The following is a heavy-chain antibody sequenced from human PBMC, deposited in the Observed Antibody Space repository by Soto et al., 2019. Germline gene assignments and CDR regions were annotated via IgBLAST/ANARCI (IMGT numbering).Heavy chain of an antibody. Sequence: GGSLRLSCAASGFTFSSYAMSWVRQAPGKGLEWVSSISSSSSSTYYADSVKGRFTISRDNSKNSLYLQMNSLRAEDTAVYYCARDIVVVPAAMSSYYYYYMDVWGKGTTVTVSS. J-gene: IGHJ6*03. CDR1: GFTFSSYA. D-gene: IGHD2-2*01. CDR3: ARDIVVVPAAMSSYYYYYMDV. V-gene: IGHV3-21*01. CDR2: ISSSSSST.